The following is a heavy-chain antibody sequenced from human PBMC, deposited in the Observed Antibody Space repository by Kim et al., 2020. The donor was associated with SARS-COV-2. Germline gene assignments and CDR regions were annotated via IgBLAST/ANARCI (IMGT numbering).Heavy chain of an antibody. Sequence: LTRRVTISVDTSKNQFSLKLSSVTAADTAVYYCARDRVEQQLVLVGYFDLWGRGTLVTVSS. V-gene: IGHV4-30-2*04. J-gene: IGHJ2*01. CDR3: ARDRVEQQLVLVGYFDL. D-gene: IGHD6-13*01.